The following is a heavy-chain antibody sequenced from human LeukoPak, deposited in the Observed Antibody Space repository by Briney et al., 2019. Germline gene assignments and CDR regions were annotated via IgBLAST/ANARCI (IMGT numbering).Heavy chain of an antibody. CDR3: ARNYGSGSYENWFDP. J-gene: IGHJ5*02. Sequence: APVKVSCKASGYTFTGYYMHWVRQAPGQGLEWMGWINPNSGGTNYAQKFQGWVTMTRDTSISTAYMELSRLRSDDTAVYYCARNYGSGSYENWFDPWGQGTLVTVSS. D-gene: IGHD3-10*01. CDR1: GYTFTGYY. V-gene: IGHV1-2*04. CDR2: INPNSGGT.